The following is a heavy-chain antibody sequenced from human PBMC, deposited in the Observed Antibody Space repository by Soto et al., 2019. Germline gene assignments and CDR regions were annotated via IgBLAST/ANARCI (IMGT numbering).Heavy chain of an antibody. J-gene: IGHJ6*02. D-gene: IGHD3-3*01. CDR3: AREAYYDFWSVYPDYYCIDV. Sequence: ASVKVSCKASGYTFNGYDMNWVRQAPGQGLEWMGWINPNSGGTNYAQKFQGRVTMTRDTSISTAYMELSRLRSDDTAVYYCAREAYYDFWSVYPDYYCIDVWGQGTTVTVSS. CDR1: GYTFNGYD. CDR2: INPNSGGT. V-gene: IGHV1-2*02.